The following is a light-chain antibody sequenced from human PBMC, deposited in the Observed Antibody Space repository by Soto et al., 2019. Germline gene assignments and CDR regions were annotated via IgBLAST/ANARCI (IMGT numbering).Light chain of an antibody. V-gene: IGKV2-30*02. Sequence: IWRSQSPLSLPVTLGQPASISCRSNQSLVHSDGIAYLSWFQQRPGRSPRRLIYKVSTRDSGVPARFSGSGSGTDFALTISRVEAEDVGVYYCMQGTHWPLTFGQGTRVEIK. CDR2: KVS. J-gene: IGKJ4*02. CDR1: QSLVHSDGIAY. CDR3: MQGTHWPLT.